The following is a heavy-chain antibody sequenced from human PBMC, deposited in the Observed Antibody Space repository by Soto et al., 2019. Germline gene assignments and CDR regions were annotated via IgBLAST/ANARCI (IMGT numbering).Heavy chain of an antibody. CDR3: ARVIMDV. CDR1: GFTFSNYW. J-gene: IGHJ6*02. CDR2: IKQDGSEK. Sequence: GGSLRLSCAASGFTFSNYWMSWVRQAPGKGPEWLANIKQDGSEKYYMDSVMGRFTISRDNAKNSLYLQMNSLRDEDTAVYYCARVIMDVWGQGTTVTV. V-gene: IGHV3-7*01.